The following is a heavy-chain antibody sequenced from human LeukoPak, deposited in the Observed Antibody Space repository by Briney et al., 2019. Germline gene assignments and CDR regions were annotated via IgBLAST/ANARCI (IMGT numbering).Heavy chain of an antibody. D-gene: IGHD6-13*01. CDR2: INPKGGGT. V-gene: IGHV1-2*02. Sequence: ASVKVSCKASGYTFTGKYIYWVRQAPGQGLEWMGWINPKGGGTNYAQKFQGRVTMTRDTSISTAYMELTRLGIDDTAVYYCVGDSGIAASGAFGYWGQGTLVTVSS. CDR1: GYTFTGKY. J-gene: IGHJ4*02. CDR3: VGDSGIAASGAFGY.